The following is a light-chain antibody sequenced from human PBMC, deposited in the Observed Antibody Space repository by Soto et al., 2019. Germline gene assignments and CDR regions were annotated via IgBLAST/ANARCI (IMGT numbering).Light chain of an antibody. V-gene: IGKV1-5*03. J-gene: IGKJ1*01. CDR1: QSVSVW. CDR2: QAS. Sequence: DFQMTQSPSTLSASVGDRVTITCRASQSVSVWLAWYQQKPGKAPKLLIYQASILQSGVPSRFSGSGSGTDFTLSISSLQPDDSAIYYFQQYNSSSKTFGQGTKVDIK. CDR3: QQYNSSSKT.